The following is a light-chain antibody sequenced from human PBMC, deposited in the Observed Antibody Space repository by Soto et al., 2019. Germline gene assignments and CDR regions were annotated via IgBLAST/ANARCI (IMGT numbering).Light chain of an antibody. CDR1: SSDVGAYDY. Sequence: QSALTQPPSASGSPGQSVTISCTGTSSDVGAYDYVSWYQQHPGKAPKLMIYEISNRPSGFSNRFSGSKSGNTASLTISGLQAEDEADYYCSSYTTSDTWVFGGGTKVTVL. V-gene: IGLV2-14*01. CDR3: SSYTTSDTWV. CDR2: EIS. J-gene: IGLJ3*02.